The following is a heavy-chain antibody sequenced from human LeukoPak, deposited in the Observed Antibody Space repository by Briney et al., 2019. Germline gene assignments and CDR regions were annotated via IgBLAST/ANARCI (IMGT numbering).Heavy chain of an antibody. Sequence: SETLSLTCAVYGGSFSGYYWSWIRQPPGKGLEWIGEINHSGSTNYNPSLKSRVTISVDTSKNQFSLKLSSVTAADTAVYYCALDPGIAAAFDYWGQGTLVTVSS. CDR1: GGSFSGYY. CDR2: INHSGST. J-gene: IGHJ4*02. V-gene: IGHV4-34*01. D-gene: IGHD6-13*01. CDR3: ALDPGIAAAFDY.